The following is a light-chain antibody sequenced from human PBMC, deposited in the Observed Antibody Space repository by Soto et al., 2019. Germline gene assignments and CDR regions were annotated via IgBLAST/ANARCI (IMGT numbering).Light chain of an antibody. Sequence: QSVLTEPPSVSAAPGQKVTISCSGSGSNIGNNYVSWYQQLPGTATKLRIYYDNKRPSGIPDRFSGSKSGTSATLGITGLQTGDEANYYCGTWDSSLGAGGVFGGGTKLTVL. CDR3: GTWDSSLGAGGV. CDR1: GSNIGNNY. J-gene: IGLJ2*01. V-gene: IGLV1-51*01. CDR2: YDN.